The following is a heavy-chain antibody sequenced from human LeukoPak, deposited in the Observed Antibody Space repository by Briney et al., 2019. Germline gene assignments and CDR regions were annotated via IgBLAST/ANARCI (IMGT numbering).Heavy chain of an antibody. J-gene: IGHJ4*02. CDR1: GFTFSSYS. CDR3: ARSTITIFGVVTPFDY. CDR2: ISSSSSYI. V-gene: IGHV3-21*01. Sequence: GGSLRLSCAASGFTFSSYSMNWVRQAPGKGLEWVSSISSSSSYIYYADSVKGRFTISRDNAKNSLYLQMNSLRAEDTAVYYCARSTITIFGVVTPFDYWGQGTLVTVSS. D-gene: IGHD3-3*01.